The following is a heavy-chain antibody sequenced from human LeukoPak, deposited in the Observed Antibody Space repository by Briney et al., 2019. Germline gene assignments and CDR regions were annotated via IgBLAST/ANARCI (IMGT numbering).Heavy chain of an antibody. D-gene: IGHD3-3*01. CDR2: INPRNGDT. CDR1: GYSFTAHY. Sequence: ASVKVSCQTSGYSFTAHYVHWLRQAPGQGLEWMGWINPRNGDTKYGQKSQGRVTMTRDTSINTAYMELSRLRSGDTAVYFCARETSGRFLEWLPLDSWGQGTLVTVSS. V-gene: IGHV1-2*02. CDR3: ARETSGRFLEWLPLDS. J-gene: IGHJ5*01.